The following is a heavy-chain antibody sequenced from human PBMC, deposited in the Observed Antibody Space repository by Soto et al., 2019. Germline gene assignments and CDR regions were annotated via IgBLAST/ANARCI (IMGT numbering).Heavy chain of an antibody. D-gene: IGHD1-20*01. Sequence: GGSLRLSCAASGFTFSNAWMSWVRQAPGKGLEWVGRIKSKTDGGTTDYAAPVKGRFTISRDDSKNTLYLQMNSLKTEDTAVYYCTTDPTHNWNYYYYYMDVWGKGTTVTVSS. CDR2: IKSKTDGGTT. J-gene: IGHJ6*03. CDR3: TTDPTHNWNYYYYYMDV. V-gene: IGHV3-15*01. CDR1: GFTFSNAW.